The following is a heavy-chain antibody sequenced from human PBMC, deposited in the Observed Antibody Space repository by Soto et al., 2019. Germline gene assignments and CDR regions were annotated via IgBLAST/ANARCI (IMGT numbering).Heavy chain of an antibody. CDR3: AKSPGMYYYDSSGYYHYEY. D-gene: IGHD3-22*01. J-gene: IGHJ4*02. Sequence: PGGSLRLSCAASGFTFSSYAMSWVRQAPGKGLDWVSAISGSGVSTYYADSVKGRFTISRDNSKNTLYLQMNSLRAEDTAVYYCAKSPGMYYYDSSGYYHYEYWGQGTLVTVSS. CDR1: GFTFSSYA. V-gene: IGHV3-23*01. CDR2: ISGSGVST.